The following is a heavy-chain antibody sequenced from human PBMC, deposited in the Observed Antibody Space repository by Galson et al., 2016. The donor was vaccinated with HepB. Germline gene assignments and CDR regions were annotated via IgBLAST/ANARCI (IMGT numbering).Heavy chain of an antibody. CDR2: THSGGST. V-gene: IGHV3-53*01. CDR1: GFTVRTLY. CDR3: AREGFNAFDV. Sequence: SLRLSCAASGFTVRTLYMGWVRQAPGKGLEWVSVTHSGGSTYHADSVKGRFTVSRDDSKNTVYLQMNSLRVEDTAIYYCAREGFNAFDVWGQGTVVTISS. J-gene: IGHJ3*01. D-gene: IGHD3-3*01.